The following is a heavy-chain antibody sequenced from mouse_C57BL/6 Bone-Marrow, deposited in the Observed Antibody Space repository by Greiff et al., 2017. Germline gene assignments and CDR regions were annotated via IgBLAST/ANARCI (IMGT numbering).Heavy chain of an antibody. CDR1: GFSFNTYA. V-gene: IGHV10-1*01. CDR3: VRPNSSWFAC. J-gene: IGHJ3*01. CDR2: IRSKSNNYAT. Sequence: EVKLVESGGGLVQPKGSLKLSCAASGFSFNTYAMNWVRQAPGKGLEWVARIRSKSNNYATYYADSVKDRFTISRDDSESILYLQMNNLKTEDTDMYDCVRPNSSWFACWGQGTLVTVSA.